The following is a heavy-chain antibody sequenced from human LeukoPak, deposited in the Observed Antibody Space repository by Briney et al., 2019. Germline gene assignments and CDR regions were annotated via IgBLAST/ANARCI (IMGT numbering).Heavy chain of an antibody. D-gene: IGHD1-26*01. Sequence: GGSLRLSCAASGFTFSNYGMSWVRQAPGKGLEWVSTISGSGSATYNAGSVKGRFTTSRDNSNNTLYLQMNSLRAEDTAVYYCARDSGNYWGQGTLVTVSS. V-gene: IGHV3-23*01. J-gene: IGHJ4*02. CDR3: ARDSGNY. CDR1: GFTFSNYG. CDR2: ISGSGSAT.